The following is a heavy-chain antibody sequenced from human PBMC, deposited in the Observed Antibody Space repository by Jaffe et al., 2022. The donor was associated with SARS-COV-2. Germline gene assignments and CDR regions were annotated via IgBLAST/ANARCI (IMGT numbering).Heavy chain of an antibody. D-gene: IGHD3-22*01. V-gene: IGHV3-48*03. Sequence: DVQVVESGGDLAQPGGSLRLSCEASGFSFRLYEMHWVRQAPGRGLEWVSSIGGDGGTLYYADSVRGRFTISRENARNSLYLQMTSLRAEDTAVYYCASVSGYADAFDIWGQGTVVTISS. CDR3: ASVSGYADAFDI. CDR2: IGGDGGTL. J-gene: IGHJ3*02. CDR1: GFSFRLYE.